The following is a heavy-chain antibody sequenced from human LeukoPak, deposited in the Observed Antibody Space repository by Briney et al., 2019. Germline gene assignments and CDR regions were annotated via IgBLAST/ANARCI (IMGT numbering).Heavy chain of an antibody. CDR2: ISGSSIYI. CDR3: AISGSGSYYPFDY. Sequence: PGRSLRLSCAASGFTFTTYTMNWVRQAPGKGLEWVSSISGSSIYIYYADSVKGRFTISRDNAKNSLYLQMNSLRGEDTAVYYCAISGSGSYYPFDYWGQGTLVTVSS. J-gene: IGHJ4*02. CDR1: GFTFTTYT. V-gene: IGHV3-21*01. D-gene: IGHD3-10*01.